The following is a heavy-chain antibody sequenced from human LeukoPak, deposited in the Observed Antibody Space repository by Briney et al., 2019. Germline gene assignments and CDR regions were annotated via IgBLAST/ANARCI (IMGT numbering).Heavy chain of an antibody. CDR2: INPNSGGT. CDR3: ARVGRGIVGAIDY. J-gene: IGHJ4*02. V-gene: IGHV1-2*02. CDR1: GYTFTGYY. D-gene: IGHD1-26*01. Sequence: GASVEVSCKASGYTFTGYYMHWVRQAPGQGLEWMGWINPNSGGTNYAQKFQGRVTMTRDTSISTAYMELSRLRSDDTAVYYCARVGRGIVGAIDYWGQGTLVTVSS.